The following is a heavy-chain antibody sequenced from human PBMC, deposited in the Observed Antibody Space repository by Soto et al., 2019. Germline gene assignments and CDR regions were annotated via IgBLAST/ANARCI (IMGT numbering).Heavy chain of an antibody. J-gene: IGHJ4*02. V-gene: IGHV1-69*13. CDR2: IVPVFGRP. CDR3: AREGSGYNF. CDR1: GGSFSNFG. Sequence: GASVKASCKASGGSFSNFGISWVRQAPGQGLEWMGGIVPVFGRPNYAQRFRGRLTITADESTSTGYMELISLRSDDTAVYYCAREGSGYNFWGQGTQVTVSS. D-gene: IGHD5-12*01.